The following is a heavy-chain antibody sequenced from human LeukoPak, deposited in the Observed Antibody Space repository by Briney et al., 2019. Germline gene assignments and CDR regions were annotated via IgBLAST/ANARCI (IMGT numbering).Heavy chain of an antibody. Sequence: GGSLRLSCAASGLTFSSYSMNWVRQAPGKGLEWVSYISSSSSTIYYADSVKGRFTISRDNAKNSLYLQMNSLRAEDTAVYYCARARGLLDYWGQGTLVTVSS. V-gene: IGHV3-48*01. CDR2: ISSSSSTI. J-gene: IGHJ4*02. D-gene: IGHD2-15*01. CDR3: ARARGLLDY. CDR1: GLTFSSYS.